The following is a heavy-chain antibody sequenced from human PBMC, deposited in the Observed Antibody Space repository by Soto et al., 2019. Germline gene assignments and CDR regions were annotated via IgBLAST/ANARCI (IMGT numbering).Heavy chain of an antibody. D-gene: IGHD2-2*01. V-gene: IGHV3-74*01. J-gene: IGHJ5*02. Sequence: GGSLRLSCAASGFTFSSYWMHWVRQAPGKGLVWVSRINSDGSSTSYADSVKGRFTISRDNAKNTLYLQMNSLRAEDTAVYYCARDGQYQLLNNWFDPWGQGTLVTVSS. CDR3: ARDGQYQLLNNWFDP. CDR2: INSDGSST. CDR1: GFTFSSYW.